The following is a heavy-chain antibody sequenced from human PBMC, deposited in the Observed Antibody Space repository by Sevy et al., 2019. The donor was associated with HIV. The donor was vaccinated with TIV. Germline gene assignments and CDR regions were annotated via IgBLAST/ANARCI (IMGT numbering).Heavy chain of an antibody. J-gene: IGHJ4*02. CDR2: IWFDGSNS. CDR1: GFTFSTYG. V-gene: IGHV3-33*01. Sequence: GSLRLSCAASGFTFSTYGMHWVRQAPGKGLEWVAVIWFDGSNSYYADSVKGRFTISRDIAKNTLHLQMNSLRAEDTAVYYCARDLEFYDYGDYGPAFMPDYWGQGTLVTVSS. CDR3: ARDLEFYDYGDYGPAFMPDY. D-gene: IGHD4-17*01.